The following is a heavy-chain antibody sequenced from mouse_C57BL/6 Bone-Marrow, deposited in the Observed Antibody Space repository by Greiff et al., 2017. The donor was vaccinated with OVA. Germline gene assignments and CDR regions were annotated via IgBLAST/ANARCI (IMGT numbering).Heavy chain of an antibody. J-gene: IGHJ3*01. CDR1: GYAFSSYW. CDR2: IYPGDGDT. D-gene: IGHD1-2*01. Sequence: VMLVESGAELVKPGASVKISCKASGYAFSSYWMNWVKQRPGKGLEWIGQIYPGDGDTNYNGKFKGKATLTADKSSSTAYMQLSSLTSEDSAVYFCARELRHWFAYWGQGTLVTVSA. CDR3: ARELRHWFAY. V-gene: IGHV1-80*01.